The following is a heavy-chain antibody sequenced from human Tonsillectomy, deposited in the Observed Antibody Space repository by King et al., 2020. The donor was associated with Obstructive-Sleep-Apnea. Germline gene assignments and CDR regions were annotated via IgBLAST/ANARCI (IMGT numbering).Heavy chain of an antibody. J-gene: IGHJ4*02. CDR1: GGSISSGGYY. D-gene: IGHD1-7*01. Sequence: QLQESGPGLVKPSETLSLSCIVSGGSISSGGYYWGWIRQPPGKGLEWIGTISHSGSTYYKPSIKSRVTISVDTSKNQFSLKLSSVTAADTAVYYCAGFWYNWNSLDYWGQGSLVTVSS. CDR2: ISHSGST. V-gene: IGHV4-39*07. CDR3: AGFWYNWNSLDY.